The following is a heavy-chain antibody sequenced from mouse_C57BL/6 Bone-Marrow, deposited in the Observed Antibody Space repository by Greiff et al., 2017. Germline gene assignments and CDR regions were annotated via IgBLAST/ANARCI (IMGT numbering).Heavy chain of an antibody. V-gene: IGHV1-81*01. CDR3: AKGDYGYDFFDY. J-gene: IGHJ2*01. D-gene: IGHD2-2*01. CDR1: GYTFTSSG. CDR2: MYPRSGNT. Sequence: VQLQESGAELARPGASVKLSCKASGYTFTSSGISWVKQRTGQGLEWIGEMYPRSGNTYYNEKFKGKATLTADKSSSTAYMELRSLTSEDSAVYFCAKGDYGYDFFDYWGQGTTLTVSS.